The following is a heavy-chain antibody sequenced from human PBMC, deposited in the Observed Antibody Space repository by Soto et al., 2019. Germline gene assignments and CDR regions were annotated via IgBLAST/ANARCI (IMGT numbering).Heavy chain of an antibody. Sequence: SGGSLRLSCTASGFSFSSYGMHWVRQAPGKGLEWVSYISSSSSTIYYADSVKGRFTISRDNAKNSLYLQMNSLRAEDTAVYYCARDPYDDILTGDHYYMDVWGKGTTVTVS. CDR2: ISSSSSTI. CDR3: ARDPYDDILTGDHYYMDV. D-gene: IGHD3-9*01. J-gene: IGHJ6*03. CDR1: GFSFSSYG. V-gene: IGHV3-48*01.